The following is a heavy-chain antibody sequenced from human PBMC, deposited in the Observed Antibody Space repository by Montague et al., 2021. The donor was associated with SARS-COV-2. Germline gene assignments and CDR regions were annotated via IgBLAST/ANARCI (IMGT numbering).Heavy chain of an antibody. Sequence: SETLSLTCAVYGGSFRAYYWSWIRLPPGKGLEWIGEINHRGTTNYDTSLKSRVTISLDTSKNQFSLYLSSVTAADTAVYYCARGRQHINMVVVVVTGGEYCFDFWGQGTLVAVSS. CDR1: GGSFRAYY. CDR2: INHRGTT. V-gene: IGHV4-34*01. J-gene: IGHJ4*02. CDR3: ARGRQHINMVVVVVTGGEYCFDF. D-gene: IGHD3-22*01.